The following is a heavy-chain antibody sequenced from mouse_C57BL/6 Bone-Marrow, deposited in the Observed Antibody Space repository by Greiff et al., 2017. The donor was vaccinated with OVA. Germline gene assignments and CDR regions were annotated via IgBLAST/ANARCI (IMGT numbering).Heavy chain of an antibody. CDR1: GYTFTSYT. V-gene: IGHV1-4*01. CDR3: ARATVVAYYAMDY. CDR2: INPSSGYT. J-gene: IGHJ4*01. D-gene: IGHD1-1*01. Sequence: QVHVKQSGAELARPGASVKMSCKASGYTFTSYTMHWVKQRPGQGLEWIGYINPSSGYTKYNQKFKDKATLTADKSSSTAYMQLSSLTSEDSAVYYCARATVVAYYAMDYWGQGTSVTVSS.